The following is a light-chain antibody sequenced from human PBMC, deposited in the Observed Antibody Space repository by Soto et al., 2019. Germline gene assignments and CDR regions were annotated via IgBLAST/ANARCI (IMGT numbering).Light chain of an antibody. V-gene: IGKV1-39*01. CDR1: QSIYNY. CDR2: AAS. Sequence: DIQMTQSPSSLSASVGDRVTITCRASQSIYNYLNWYQQKPGKAPQLLIFAASSLQSGVPSRFSGSESGTDFTLTISSLQPEDVATYYCQKYNSAPWTFGQGTKVDIK. CDR3: QKYNSAPWT. J-gene: IGKJ1*01.